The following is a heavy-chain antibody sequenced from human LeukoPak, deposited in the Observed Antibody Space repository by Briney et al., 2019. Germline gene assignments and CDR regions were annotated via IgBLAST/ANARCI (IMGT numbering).Heavy chain of an antibody. D-gene: IGHD6-13*01. J-gene: IGHJ5*02. CDR3: ARVSSSWYEVFGP. CDR1: GFTFSSYA. CDR2: IISSSSYI. V-gene: IGHV3-21*01. Sequence: GGSLRLSCAASGFTFSSYAMNWVRQAPGKGLEWVSSIISSSSYIYYADSVKGRFTISRDNAKNSLYLQMNSLRAEDTAVYYCARVSSSWYEVFGPWGQGTLVTVSS.